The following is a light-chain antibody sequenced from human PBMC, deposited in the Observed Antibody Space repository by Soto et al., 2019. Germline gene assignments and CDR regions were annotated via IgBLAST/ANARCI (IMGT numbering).Light chain of an antibody. CDR3: TSYTTSSTLV. J-gene: IGLJ1*01. Sequence: QSVLTQPASVSGSPGQSITISCTGTSSDVGGYNYVSWYQQYPGKAPKLMIYDVSNRPSGVSNRFSGSKSGNTASLTISGLQAEDEADYYCTSYTTSSTLVFGNGTKVTVL. CDR1: SSDVGGYNY. CDR2: DVS. V-gene: IGLV2-14*01.